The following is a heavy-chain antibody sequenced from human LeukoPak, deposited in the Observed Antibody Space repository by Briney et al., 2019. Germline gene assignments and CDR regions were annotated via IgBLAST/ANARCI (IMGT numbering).Heavy chain of an antibody. V-gene: IGHV3-15*01. D-gene: IGHD3-9*01. CDR1: GFTFSNAW. CDR2: IKSKTDGGTT. J-gene: IGHJ2*01. Sequence: GGSLRLSCAASGFTFSNAWMSWVRQAPGKGLEWVGRIKSKTDGGTTDYAAPVKGRFTISRDDSKNTLYLQMNSLRDEDTAVYYCAKLYYDILTGYQNYWYFDLWGRGTLVIVSS. CDR3: AKLYYDILTGYQNYWYFDL.